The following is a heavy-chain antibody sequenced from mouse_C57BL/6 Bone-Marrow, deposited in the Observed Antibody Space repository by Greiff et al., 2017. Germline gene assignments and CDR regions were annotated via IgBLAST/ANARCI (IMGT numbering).Heavy chain of an antibody. CDR2: IYPGSGST. J-gene: IGHJ1*03. V-gene: IGHV1-55*01. D-gene: IGHD1-1*01. CDR3: ARWITTVGYWYFDV. Sequence: QVQLQQPGAELVKPGASVKMSCKASGYTFTSYWITWVKQRPGQGLEWIGDIYPGSGSTNYNEQFKSKATLTVDTSSSTAYMQLSSLTSEDSAVYYCARWITTVGYWYFDVWGTGTTVTVSS. CDR1: GYTFTSYW.